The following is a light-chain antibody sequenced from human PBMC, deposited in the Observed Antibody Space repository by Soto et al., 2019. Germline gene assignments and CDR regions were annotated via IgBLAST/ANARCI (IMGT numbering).Light chain of an antibody. Sequence: DIQMTQSPSSLSASVGDRVTITCRASQGISNYLAWYKQKPGNVPKLLSYAASTLQSGVPSRFSGSGSGTDFTLTISSLKPEDVETYYCQKYNSAPLTFGGGTKVDIK. CDR3: QKYNSAPLT. CDR2: AAS. CDR1: QGISNY. J-gene: IGKJ4*01. V-gene: IGKV1-27*01.